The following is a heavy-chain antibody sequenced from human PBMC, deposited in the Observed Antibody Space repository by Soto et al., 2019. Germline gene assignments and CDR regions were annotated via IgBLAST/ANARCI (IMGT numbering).Heavy chain of an antibody. Sequence: ASVKVSCKASGYTFSTYDFNWVRQAPGQGLEWMGWLYPKSGMTGSAQKFQGRVTMTRDSSISTVYMELSSLRSEDTAVYYCARVAGSPDYWGQGTLVTVSS. D-gene: IGHD1-26*01. CDR2: LYPKSGMT. CDR1: GYTFSTYD. V-gene: IGHV1-8*01. CDR3: ARVAGSPDY. J-gene: IGHJ4*02.